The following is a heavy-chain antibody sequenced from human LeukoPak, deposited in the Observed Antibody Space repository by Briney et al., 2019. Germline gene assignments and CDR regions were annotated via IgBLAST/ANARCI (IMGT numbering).Heavy chain of an antibody. Sequence: GESLKISWKGSGYSFTSYWIGWVRQMLGKGLEWMGIIYPGDSDTRYSPSFQGQVTISADKSISTAYLQWSSLKASDTAMYYCATLDYYDSSGYYYPDAFDIWGQGTMVTVSS. J-gene: IGHJ3*02. D-gene: IGHD3-22*01. CDR2: IYPGDSDT. V-gene: IGHV5-51*01. CDR3: ATLDYYDSSGYYYPDAFDI. CDR1: GYSFTSYW.